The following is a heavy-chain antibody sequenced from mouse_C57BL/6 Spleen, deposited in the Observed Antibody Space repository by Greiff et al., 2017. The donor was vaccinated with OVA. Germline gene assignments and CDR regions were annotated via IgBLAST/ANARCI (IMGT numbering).Heavy chain of an antibody. CDR2: ISSGGDYI. V-gene: IGHV5-9-1*02. Sequence: EVNLVESGEGLVKPGGSLKLSCAASGFTFSSYAMSWVRQTPEKRLEWVAYISSGGDYIYYADTVKGRFTISRDNARNTLYLQMSSLKSEDTAMYYCTRERYDYAMDYWGQGTSVTVSS. CDR1: GFTFSSYA. CDR3: TRERYDYAMDY. J-gene: IGHJ4*01. D-gene: IGHD1-1*01.